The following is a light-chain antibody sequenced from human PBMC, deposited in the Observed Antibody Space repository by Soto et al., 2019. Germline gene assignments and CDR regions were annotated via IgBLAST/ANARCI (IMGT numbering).Light chain of an antibody. V-gene: IGLV2-14*01. CDR2: DVS. J-gene: IGLJ2*01. CDR1: SSDVGGYNY. Sequence: QSALTQPASVSGSPGQSITISCTGTSSDVGGYNYVSWYQQHPGKAPKLMIYDVSTRPSGVSNRFSGSKSGNTASLTISGLQAEDEADYYCSSYTSSSTLVVLGGGTKLTVL. CDR3: SSYTSSSTLVV.